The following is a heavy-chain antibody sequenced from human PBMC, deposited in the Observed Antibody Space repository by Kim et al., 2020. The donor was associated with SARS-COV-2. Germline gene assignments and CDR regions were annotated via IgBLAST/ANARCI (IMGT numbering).Heavy chain of an antibody. D-gene: IGHD3-10*01. J-gene: IGHJ5*01. CDR3: ARDMRYGSGTYSDWFDS. Sequence: SGKGRFTFSRDNSKNTLYLQMESLRAEDTAVYYCARDMRYGSGTYSDWFDSWGQGTLVTVSS. V-gene: IGHV3-30*01.